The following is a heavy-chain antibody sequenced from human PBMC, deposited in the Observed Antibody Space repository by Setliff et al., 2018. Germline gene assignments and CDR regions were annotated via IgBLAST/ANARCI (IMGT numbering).Heavy chain of an antibody. V-gene: IGHV3-15*07. CDR2: SKSKTAGGAI. J-gene: IGHJ3*01. D-gene: IGHD2-2*02. CDR3: TTDRAACSGSSCYNGFDV. Sequence: PGASLKISCAASGFTFSYAWMHWVRQAPGKGLEWVGRSKSKTAGGAIDYAAPVKGRFTISRDDSKNTLYLQMSSLKTEDSAMYYCTTDRAACSGSSCYNGFDVWGQGTMVTVSS. CDR1: GFTFSYAW.